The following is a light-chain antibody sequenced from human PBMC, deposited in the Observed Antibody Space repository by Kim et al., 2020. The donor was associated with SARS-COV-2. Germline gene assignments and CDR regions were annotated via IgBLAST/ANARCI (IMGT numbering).Light chain of an antibody. CDR2: AAS. J-gene: IGKJ1*01. Sequence: ESVGDRVTITCRASQGIGSWLAWYQQKPGKVPELLIYAASSLQSGVPSRFSGSGSGTDFTLTISSLQPEDFATYYCQQANSFPRTFGQGTKVDIK. V-gene: IGKV1-12*01. CDR1: QGIGSW. CDR3: QQANSFPRT.